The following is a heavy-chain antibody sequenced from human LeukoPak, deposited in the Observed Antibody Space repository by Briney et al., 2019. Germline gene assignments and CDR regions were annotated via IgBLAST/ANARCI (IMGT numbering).Heavy chain of an antibody. CDR1: GGSISSYY. CDR3: ARIYRKSSGSYYADAFDI. Sequence: PSETLSLTCTVSGGSISSYYWSWIRQPPGKGLEWIGYIYYSGSTNYNPSLKSRVTISVDTSKNQFSLKLSSVTAADTAVYYCARIYRKSSGSYYADAFDIWGQGTMVTVSS. V-gene: IGHV4-59*01. CDR2: IYYSGST. D-gene: IGHD1-26*01. J-gene: IGHJ3*02.